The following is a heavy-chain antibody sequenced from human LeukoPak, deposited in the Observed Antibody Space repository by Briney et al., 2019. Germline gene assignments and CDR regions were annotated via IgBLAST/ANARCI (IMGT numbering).Heavy chain of an antibody. Sequence: PGGSLRLSCAASGFTFSSYAMSWVRQAPGKGLEWVSAISCSGGSTYYADSVKGRFTISRDNSKNTLYLQMNSLRAEDTAVYYCAKLIAAAGTFDYWGQGTLVTVSS. D-gene: IGHD6-13*01. CDR3: AKLIAAAGTFDY. CDR1: GFTFSSYA. J-gene: IGHJ4*02. V-gene: IGHV3-23*01. CDR2: ISCSGGST.